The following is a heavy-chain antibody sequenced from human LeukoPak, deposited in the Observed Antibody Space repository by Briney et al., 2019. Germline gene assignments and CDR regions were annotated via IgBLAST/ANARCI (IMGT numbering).Heavy chain of an antibody. J-gene: IGHJ4*02. Sequence: ASVKVSCKVSGYTLTELSMHWVRQAPGKGLEWMGGFDPEDGETIYAQKFQGRVTMTRDTSTSTVYMELSSLRSEDTAVYYCARDAGSGSYYHFDYWGQGTLVTVSS. CDR3: ARDAGSGSYYHFDY. CDR2: FDPEDGET. V-gene: IGHV1-24*01. D-gene: IGHD3-10*01. CDR1: GYTLTELS.